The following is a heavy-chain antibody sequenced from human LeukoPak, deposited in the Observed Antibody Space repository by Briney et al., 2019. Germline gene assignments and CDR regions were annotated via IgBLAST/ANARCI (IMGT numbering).Heavy chain of an antibody. V-gene: IGHV3-74*01. CDR1: GFTLSNYW. CDR2: MNGDGGLT. CDR3: ARVHHSSSWGTDDC. D-gene: IGHD6-13*01. Sequence: GGSLRLSCAASGFTLSNYWMHWVRQAPGKGLEWVSLMNGDGGLTTYADSEKGRFTISRDNAKNSLYLHMTSLRAEDTAVYYCARVHHSSSWGTDDCWGQGTLVTVSS. J-gene: IGHJ4*02.